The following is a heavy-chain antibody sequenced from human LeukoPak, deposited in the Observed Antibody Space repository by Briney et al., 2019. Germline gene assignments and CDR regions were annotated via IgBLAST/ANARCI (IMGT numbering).Heavy chain of an antibody. J-gene: IGHJ4*02. CDR2: ISDSGSTR. V-gene: IGHV3-48*04. CDR1: GFTFSSYA. D-gene: IGHD6-13*01. Sequence: PGGSLRLSCAASGFTFSSYAMNWVRQAPGKGLEWVSYISDSGSTRYYADSVKGRFTISRDNAKNSLSLQMNSLRAEDTAVYYCAKAPASGSDSSTFYRDYFDYWGQGNLVTVSS. CDR3: AKAPASGSDSSTFYRDYFDY.